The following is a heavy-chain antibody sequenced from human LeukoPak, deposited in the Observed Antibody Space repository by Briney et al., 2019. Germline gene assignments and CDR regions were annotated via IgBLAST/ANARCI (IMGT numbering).Heavy chain of an antibody. CDR2: IYYSGST. J-gene: IGHJ4*02. CDR3: ARGDCSSTGCYLGY. D-gene: IGHD2-2*01. V-gene: IGHV4-61*01. Sequence: PSETLSLTCTVSGGSVSSGSYYWSWIRQPPGKGLEWIGYIYYSGSTNYNPSLKSRVTISVDTSKNQFSLKLSSVTAADTAVYYCARGDCSSTGCYLGYWGQGTLVTVSS. CDR1: GGSVSSGSYY.